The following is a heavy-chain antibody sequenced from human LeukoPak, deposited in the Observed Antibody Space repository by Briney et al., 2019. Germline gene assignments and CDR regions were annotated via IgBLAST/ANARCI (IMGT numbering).Heavy chain of an antibody. CDR1: GFTFSSYW. CDR3: AIGRGYGDYRYYYYYYMDV. D-gene: IGHD4-17*01. J-gene: IGHJ6*03. Sequence: GGSLRLSCAASGFTFSSYWMSWVRQAPGKGLEWVANIKQDGSEKYYVDSVKGRFTISRDNAKNSLYLQMNSLRAEDTAVYYCAIGRGYGDYRYYYYYYMDVWGRGTTVTVSS. CDR2: IKQDGSEK. V-gene: IGHV3-7*01.